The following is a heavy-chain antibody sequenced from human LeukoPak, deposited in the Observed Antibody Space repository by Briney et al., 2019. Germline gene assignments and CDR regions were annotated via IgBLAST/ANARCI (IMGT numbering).Heavy chain of an antibody. Sequence: SETLSLTCTVSGGSISSYYWSWIRQPPGKGLEWIGYIYYSGSTNYNPSLKSRVTISVDTSKNQFSLKMTSVTAADTAVYYCARTDVITAMVLDYWGQGTLVTVSS. CDR3: ARTDVITAMVLDY. CDR1: GGSISSYY. CDR2: IYYSGST. V-gene: IGHV4-59*12. D-gene: IGHD5-18*01. J-gene: IGHJ4*02.